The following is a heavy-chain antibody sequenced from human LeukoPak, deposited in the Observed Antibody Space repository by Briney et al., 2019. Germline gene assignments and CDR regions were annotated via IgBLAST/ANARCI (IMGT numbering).Heavy chain of an antibody. CDR3: ARDASYYYDSSTYPAD. J-gene: IGHJ4*02. D-gene: IGHD3-22*01. V-gene: IGHV3-11*01. CDR2: ISGSSSTM. CDR1: GFTFSDYY. Sequence: PGGSLRLSCAASGFTFSDYYMSWIRQAPGKGLEWVSCISGSSSTMNYAVSVKGRFTISRDNAKNSLYLQMNSLRAEDTAMYYCARDASYYYDSSTYPADWGQGTLVTVSS.